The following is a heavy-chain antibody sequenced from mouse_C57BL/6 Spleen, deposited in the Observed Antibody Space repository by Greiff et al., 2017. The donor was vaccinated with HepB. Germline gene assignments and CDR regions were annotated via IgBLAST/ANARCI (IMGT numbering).Heavy chain of an antibody. CDR2: IDPSDSET. CDR1: GYTFTSYW. J-gene: IGHJ2*01. Sequence: QVQLQQPGAELVRPGSSVKLSCKASGYTFTSYWMHWVKQRPIQGLEWIGNIDPSDSETHYNQKFKDKATLTVDKSSSTAYMQLSSLTSEDSAVYYCASEGVIYGQYYFDYWGQGTTLTVSS. CDR3: ASEGVIYGQYYFDY. D-gene: IGHD1-1*02. V-gene: IGHV1-52*01.